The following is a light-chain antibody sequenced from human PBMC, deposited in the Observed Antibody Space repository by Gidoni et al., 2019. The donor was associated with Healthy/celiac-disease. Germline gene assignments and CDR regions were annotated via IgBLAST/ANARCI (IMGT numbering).Light chain of an antibody. CDR2: GAS. CDR3: QQYGSSPLT. Sequence: EIVLTHSPGTLSLSPGERATLSCRASQSVSSSYLAWYQQKPGQAPRLLIYGASSRATGIPDRFSGSGSGTDFTLNISRLEPEDFAVYYCQQYGSSPLTFGGGTKVEIK. V-gene: IGKV3-20*01. CDR1: QSVSSSY. J-gene: IGKJ4*01.